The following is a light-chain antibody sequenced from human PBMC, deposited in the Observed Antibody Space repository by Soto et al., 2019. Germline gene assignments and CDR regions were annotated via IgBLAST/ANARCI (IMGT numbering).Light chain of an antibody. J-gene: IGKJ1*01. CDR1: QSVSSNY. CDR2: GAS. Sequence: EIVLTQSPGTLSLSPGERATLSCRASQSVSSNYLAWYQRKPGQAPRLLIYGASSRATDIPNRFSGSGSGTDLKLNITRQEPEDFAVYFCQQYGGSPPTFGQGTKVEIK. CDR3: QQYGGSPPT. V-gene: IGKV3-20*01.